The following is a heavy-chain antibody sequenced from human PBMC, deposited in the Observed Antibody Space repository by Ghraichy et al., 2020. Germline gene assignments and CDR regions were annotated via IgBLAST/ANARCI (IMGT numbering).Heavy chain of an antibody. CDR3: ARDLSDIVVANDAFDI. J-gene: IGHJ3*02. Sequence: GGSLRLSCAASGFTFSSYWMSWVRQAPGKGLEWVANIKQDGSEKYYVDSVKGRFTISRDNAKNSLYLQMNSLRAEDTAVYYCARDLSDIVVANDAFDIWGQGTMVTVSS. CDR2: IKQDGSEK. D-gene: IGHD2-2*01. CDR1: GFTFSSYW. V-gene: IGHV3-7*03.